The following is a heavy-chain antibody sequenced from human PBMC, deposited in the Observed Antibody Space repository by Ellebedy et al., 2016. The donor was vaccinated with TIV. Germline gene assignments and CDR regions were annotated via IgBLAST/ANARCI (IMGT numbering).Heavy chain of an antibody. V-gene: IGHV3-23*01. CDR2: ISGNGGST. CDR3: VKRLGTGVVAPYFDY. D-gene: IGHD2-15*01. Sequence: GESLKISWVASGCTVTRYGMSWVHQAQGKGPEWVSAISGNGGSTYYAESVKGRFTISRDNSKNTLDLQMDNLRAEDTALYYCVKRLGTGVVAPYFDYWGQGTLVTVSS. CDR1: GCTVTRYG. J-gene: IGHJ4*02.